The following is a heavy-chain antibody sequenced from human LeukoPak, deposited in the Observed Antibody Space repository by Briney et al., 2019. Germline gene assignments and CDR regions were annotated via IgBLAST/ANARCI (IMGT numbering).Heavy chain of an antibody. V-gene: IGHV4-59*01. CDR2: IYHTGST. D-gene: IGHD6-25*01. CDR1: GGSISSYY. CDR3: ARRGRNSSGWQDYL. J-gene: IGHJ4*02. Sequence: SETLSLTCTVSGGSISSYYWSWIRQPPGKGLEWIANIYHTGSTNYNPSLSSRVTISIDTAKSQFSLKLTSVTAADTAVYYCARRGRNSSGWQDYLWGQGTLVTVSS.